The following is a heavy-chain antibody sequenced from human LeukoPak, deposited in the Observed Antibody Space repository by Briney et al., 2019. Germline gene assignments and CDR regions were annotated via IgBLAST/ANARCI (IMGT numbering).Heavy chain of an antibody. V-gene: IGHV3-66*01. Sequence: GGSLRLSCAASGFTVSSNYMSWVRQAPGKGLEWVSVIYSGGSTYYADSVKGRFTISRDNSKNTLYPQMNSLRAEDTAVYYCARDLTTVVTPVAFDIWGQGTMVTVSS. CDR2: IYSGGST. CDR3: ARDLTTVVTPVAFDI. J-gene: IGHJ3*02. D-gene: IGHD4-23*01. CDR1: GFTVSSNY.